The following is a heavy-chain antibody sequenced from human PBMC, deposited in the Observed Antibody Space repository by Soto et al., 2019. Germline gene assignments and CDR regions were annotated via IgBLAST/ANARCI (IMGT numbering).Heavy chain of an antibody. CDR3: AGGLKDGGLYYFDY. Sequence: QVQLQQWGAGLLKPSETLSLTCAVYGGSFSGYYWSWIRQPPGKGLEWIGEINHSGSTNYNPSLKSRVTIAVDTSKNQFSLKLSSVTAADTAVYYCAGGLKDGGLYYFDYWGQGTLVTVSS. CDR2: INHSGST. V-gene: IGHV4-34*01. CDR1: GGSFSGYY. D-gene: IGHD3-16*01. J-gene: IGHJ4*02.